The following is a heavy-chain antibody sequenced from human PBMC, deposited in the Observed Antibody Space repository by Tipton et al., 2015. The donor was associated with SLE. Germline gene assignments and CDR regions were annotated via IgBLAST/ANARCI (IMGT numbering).Heavy chain of an antibody. CDR1: GGSIGSSRFY. J-gene: IGHJ4*02. V-gene: IGHV4-39*06. CDR2: IHYNGNT. Sequence: TLSLTCTVSGGSIGSSRFYWGWIRQPPGKGLEWIGTIHYNGNTLYNASLKSRGTISLDTPKNQFPLQLSSLTAADTTVYYCARFSAVLRYFDWVGPWGQGTLVTVSS. CDR3: ARFSAVLRYFDWVGP. D-gene: IGHD3-9*01.